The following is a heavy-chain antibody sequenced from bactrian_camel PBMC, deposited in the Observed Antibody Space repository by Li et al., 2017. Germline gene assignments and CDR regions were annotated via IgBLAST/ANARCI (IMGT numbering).Heavy chain of an antibody. D-gene: IGHD2*01. V-gene: IGHV3S53*01. CDR2: ITEEGTT. J-gene: IGHJ6*01. CDR3: AADRAYCSGSSRELQSTFFSY. CDR1: EYMFSLCG. Sequence: HVQLVESGGDSVQAGGSLRLSCAASEYMFSLCGMAWYRQAPGKERELVSSITEEGTTTYADSVKGRFTIARDNARNILYLQMNSLKPEDTGVYTCAADRAYCSGSSRELQSTFFSYWGQGTQVTVS.